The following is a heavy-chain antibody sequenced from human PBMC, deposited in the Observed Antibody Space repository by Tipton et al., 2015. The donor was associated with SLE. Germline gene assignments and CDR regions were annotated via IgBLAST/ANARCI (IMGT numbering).Heavy chain of an antibody. D-gene: IGHD6-19*01. J-gene: IGHJ4*02. CDR3: ARGVAERLGLDF. CDR1: GGSFSGYY. Sequence: PSLTCAVYGGSFSGYYWSWIRQPPGKGLEWIGEINHSGSTNYNPSLKSRVTISVDPSKMQFSLNLNSVTAADTALYFCARGVAERLGLDFWGQGSLVTVSS. CDR2: INHSGST. V-gene: IGHV4-34*01.